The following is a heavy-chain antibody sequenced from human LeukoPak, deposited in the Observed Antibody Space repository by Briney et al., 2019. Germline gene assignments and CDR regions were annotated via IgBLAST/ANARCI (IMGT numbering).Heavy chain of an antibody. CDR2: ISSSSGYI. J-gene: IGHJ6*02. V-gene: IGHV3-21*01. Sequence: GGSLRLTCVACGFTFKRYSMNWVRQAPGKGPEWVSSISSSSGYIYYADSVKGRVTISRDNAKNSLYLQMNSLRAEDTAVYFCARETKQLTSYYYYYGMDVWGQGTTVTVSS. D-gene: IGHD6-13*01. CDR1: GFTFKRYS. CDR3: ARETKQLTSYYYYYGMDV.